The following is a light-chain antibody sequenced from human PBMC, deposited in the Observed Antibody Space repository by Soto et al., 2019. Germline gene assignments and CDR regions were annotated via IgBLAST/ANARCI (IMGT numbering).Light chain of an antibody. J-gene: IGLJ3*02. V-gene: IGLV2-14*01. CDR3: SSYTSSSTGV. CDR1: SSDVGGYNS. Sequence: QSALTQPASVSGSPGQSITISCTGTSSDVGGYNSVSWYQQHPGKAPKLMIYEVSNRPSGVSNRFSGSKSGNTASLTISGPQAEDEADYYCSSYTSSSTGVFGGGTKLTVL. CDR2: EVS.